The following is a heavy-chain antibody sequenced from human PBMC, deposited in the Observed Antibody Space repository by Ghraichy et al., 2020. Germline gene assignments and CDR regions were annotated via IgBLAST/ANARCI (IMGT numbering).Heavy chain of an antibody. CDR2: ISSKANNSAT. CDR1: GFTFSGSV. CDR3: TRLSSDPHYDFWSGLTYYFDC. J-gene: IGHJ4*02. V-gene: IGHV3-73*01. Sequence: GGSLRLSCAASGFTFSGSVMHWVRQASGKGLEWVVRISSKANNSATAYAASLKGSFTFSRDYSKNTAYLQMNSLKTEDTAVYYCTRLSSDPHYDFWSGLTYYFDCWGQGTLVTVSS. D-gene: IGHD3-3*01.